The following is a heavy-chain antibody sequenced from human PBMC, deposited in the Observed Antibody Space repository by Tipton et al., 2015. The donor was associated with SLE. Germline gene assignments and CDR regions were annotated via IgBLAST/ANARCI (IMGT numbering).Heavy chain of an antibody. CDR1: GGPISSSNYY. D-gene: IGHD4-17*01. CDR2: IYYSGTT. V-gene: IGHV4-39*07. J-gene: IGHJ4*02. Sequence: TLSLTCTVSGGPISSSNYYWGWIRQPPGKGLEWIGSIYYSGTTYYNPSLKSRVGISVETSKIQFSLNLGSVTAADTAVYYCARESDYGDDEGTFDCWGQGTLVTVSS. CDR3: ARESDYGDDEGTFDC.